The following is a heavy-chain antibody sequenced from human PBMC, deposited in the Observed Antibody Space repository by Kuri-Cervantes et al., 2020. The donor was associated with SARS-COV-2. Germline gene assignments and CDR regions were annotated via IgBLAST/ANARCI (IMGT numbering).Heavy chain of an antibody. CDR3: ARDPWGIAAALNAFDI. CDR1: GGSISSDY. V-gene: IGHV4-59*12. J-gene: IGHJ3*02. D-gene: IGHD6-13*01. CDR2: IYYSGST. Sequence: SETLSLTCTVSGGSISSDYWSWIRQPPGKGLEWIGYIYYSGSTNYNPSLKSRVTISVDTSKNQFSLKLSSVTAADTAVYYCARDPWGIAAALNAFDIWGQWTMVTVSS.